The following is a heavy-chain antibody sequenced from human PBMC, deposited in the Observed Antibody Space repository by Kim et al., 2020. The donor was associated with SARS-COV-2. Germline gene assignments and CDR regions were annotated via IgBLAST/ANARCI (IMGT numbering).Heavy chain of an antibody. J-gene: IGHJ3*02. V-gene: IGHV4-59*13. D-gene: IGHD3-22*01. Sequence: SETLSLTCTVSGGSISSYYWSWIRQPPGKGLEWIGYIYYSGSTNYNPSLKSRVTISVDTSKNQFSLKLSSVTAADTAVYYCARLAYYDSSGYDAFDIWGQGTMVTVSS. CDR3: ARLAYYDSSGYDAFDI. CDR2: IYYSGST. CDR1: GGSISSYY.